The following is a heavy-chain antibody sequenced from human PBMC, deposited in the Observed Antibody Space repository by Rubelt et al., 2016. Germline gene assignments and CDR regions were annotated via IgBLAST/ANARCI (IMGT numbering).Heavy chain of an antibody. CDR2: ISAYNGNT. Sequence: QVQLVQSGAEVKKPGASVKVSCKASGYTFTSYGISWVRQAPGQGLEWMGGISAYNGNTNCAQKHQARVPLTTDTSTSRAYMELRGLRADGTAVYYCVGGEPADYWGQGTLVTVSS. CDR1: GYTFTSYG. D-gene: IGHD3-10*01. V-gene: IGHV1-18*01. J-gene: IGHJ4*02. CDR3: VGGEPADY.